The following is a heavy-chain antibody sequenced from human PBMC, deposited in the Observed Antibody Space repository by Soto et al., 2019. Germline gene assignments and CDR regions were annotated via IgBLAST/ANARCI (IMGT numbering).Heavy chain of an antibody. V-gene: IGHV1-69*13. J-gene: IGHJ5*02. Sequence: SVKVSCKASGGTFSSYAISWVRQAPGQGLEWMGGIIPIFGTANYAQKFQGRVTITADESTSIAYMELSSLRSEDTAVYYCARGGGNNWNYNWFDPWGQGTLVTVSS. CDR2: IIPIFGTA. CDR1: GGTFSSYA. D-gene: IGHD1-7*01. CDR3: ARGGGNNWNYNWFDP.